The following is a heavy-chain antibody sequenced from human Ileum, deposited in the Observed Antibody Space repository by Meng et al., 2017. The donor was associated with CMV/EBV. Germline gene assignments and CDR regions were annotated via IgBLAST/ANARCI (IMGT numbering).Heavy chain of an antibody. CDR3: ARRGPGYCSSTSCSSYWFDP. CDR1: GFTFSSYG. D-gene: IGHD2-2*01. CDR2: IKQDGSEK. Sequence: GGSLRLSCAASGFTFSSYGMSWVRQAPGKGLEWVANIKQDGSEKYYVDSVKGRFTISRDNAKNSLYLQMNSLRAEDTAVYYCARRGPGYCSSTSCSSYWFDPWGQGTLVTVSS. J-gene: IGHJ5*02. V-gene: IGHV3-7*01.